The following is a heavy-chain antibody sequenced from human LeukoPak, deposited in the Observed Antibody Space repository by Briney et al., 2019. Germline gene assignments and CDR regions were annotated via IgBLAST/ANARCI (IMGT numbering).Heavy chain of an antibody. CDR2: IIPILGIA. Sequence: SVKVSCKASGGTFSSYAISWVRQAPGQGLEWMGRIIPILGIANYAHKFQGRVTITADKSTRTAYMELSRLRSEDTAVYYCARSRDTKLQYWGQGTPVTVSS. CDR1: GGTFSSYA. J-gene: IGHJ4*02. D-gene: IGHD2-8*01. CDR3: ARSRDTKLQY. V-gene: IGHV1-69*04.